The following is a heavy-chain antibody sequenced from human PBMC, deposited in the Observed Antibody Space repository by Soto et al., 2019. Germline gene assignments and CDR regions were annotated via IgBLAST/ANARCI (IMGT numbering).Heavy chain of an antibody. V-gene: IGHV3-30-3*01. CDR3: AREGTLPAANFDP. CDR2: ISYDGSNK. D-gene: IGHD2-2*01. CDR1: GFTFSSYA. Sequence: GGSLRLSCAASGFTFSSYAMHWVRQAPGKGLEWVAVISYDGSNKYYADSVKGRFTISRDNSKNTLYLQMNSLRAEDTAVYYCAREGTLPAANFDPWGQGTLVTVSS. J-gene: IGHJ5*02.